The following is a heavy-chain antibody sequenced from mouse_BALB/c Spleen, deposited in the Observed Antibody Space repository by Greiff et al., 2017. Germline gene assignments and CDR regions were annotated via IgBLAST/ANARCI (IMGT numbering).Heavy chain of an antibody. J-gene: IGHJ3*01. Sequence: EVKLVESGGGLVQPGGSLRLSCATSGFTFTDYYMSWVRQPPGKALEWLGFIRNKANGYTTEYSASVKGRFTISRDNSQSILYLQMNTLRAEDSATYYCAREDYYGSKRFAYWGQGTLVTVSA. D-gene: IGHD1-1*01. CDR3: AREDYYGSKRFAY. CDR2: IRNKANGYTT. CDR1: GFTFTDYY. V-gene: IGHV7-3*02.